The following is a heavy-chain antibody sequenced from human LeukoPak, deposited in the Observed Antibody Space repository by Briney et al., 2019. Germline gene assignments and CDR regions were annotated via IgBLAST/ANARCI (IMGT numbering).Heavy chain of an antibody. CDR3: ARDLEYSSSCRPCYGMDV. Sequence: GGSLRLSCAASGFTFSSYWMSWVRQAPGKGLEWVANIKQDGSEKYYVDSVKGRFTISRDNAKNSLYLQMNSLRAEDTAVYYCARDLEYSSSCRPCYGMDVWGQGTTVTVSS. V-gene: IGHV3-7*01. D-gene: IGHD6-13*01. CDR1: GFTFSSYW. CDR2: IKQDGSEK. J-gene: IGHJ6*02.